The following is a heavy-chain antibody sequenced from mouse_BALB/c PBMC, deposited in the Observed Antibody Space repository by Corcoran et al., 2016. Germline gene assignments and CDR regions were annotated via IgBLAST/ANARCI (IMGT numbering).Heavy chain of an antibody. CDR3: AREPYAMDY. V-gene: IGHV9-3-1*01. CDR1: GYTFTNYG. J-gene: IGHJ4*01. CDR2: INTYTGEP. Sequence: QIQLVESGPELKKPGETVKISCKASGYTFTNYGMNWVKQAPGKGLKWMGWINTYTGEPTYADDFKGRVAFSLETSASTAYLQINNLKNEDTATYFCAREPYAMDYWGQGTSVTVSS.